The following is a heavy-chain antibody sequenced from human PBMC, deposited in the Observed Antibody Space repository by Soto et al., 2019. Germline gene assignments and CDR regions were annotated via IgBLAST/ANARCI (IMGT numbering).Heavy chain of an antibody. CDR2: ISGSGGST. J-gene: IGHJ4*02. CDR1: GFTFSNAW. CDR3: AKDKYFIAAAGYYFDY. Sequence: GGSLRLSCAASGFTFSNAWMNWVRQAPGKGLEWVSAISGSGGSTYYADSVKGRFTISRDNSKNTLYLQMNSLRAEDTAVYYCAKDKYFIAAAGYYFDYWGQGTLVTVSS. D-gene: IGHD6-13*01. V-gene: IGHV3-23*01.